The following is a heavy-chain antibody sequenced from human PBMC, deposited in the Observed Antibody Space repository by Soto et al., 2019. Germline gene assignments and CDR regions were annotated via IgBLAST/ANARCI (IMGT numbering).Heavy chain of an antibody. D-gene: IGHD7-27*01. J-gene: IGHJ4*02. CDR2: ISPSGDYT. Sequence: QVQLVQSGAEVKKPGASVKVSCKASGYTFTSFHMHWVRQAPGQGLEWMGIISPSGDYTIYAQRFQGRVTVTRDASTSTVYMELSSLTSEDTAVYYWGRDGGNWGDVDYGGQGTLFTVSS. CDR1: GYTFTSFH. V-gene: IGHV1-46*03. CDR3: GRDGGNWGDVDY.